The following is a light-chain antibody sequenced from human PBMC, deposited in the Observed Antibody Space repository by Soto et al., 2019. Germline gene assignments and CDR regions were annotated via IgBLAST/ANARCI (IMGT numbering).Light chain of an antibody. CDR1: SSDIGSYNH. Sequence: QSALTQPASVSGSPGQSITISCSGTSSDIGSYNHVAWYQQFPGKSPKLMIYAVSDRPSGVSDRFSGSKSGITASLTISGLQTEDEADYYCISYTDRQSYLFGTWTKGTVL. CDR3: ISYTDRQSYL. J-gene: IGLJ1*01. CDR2: AVS. V-gene: IGLV2-14*03.